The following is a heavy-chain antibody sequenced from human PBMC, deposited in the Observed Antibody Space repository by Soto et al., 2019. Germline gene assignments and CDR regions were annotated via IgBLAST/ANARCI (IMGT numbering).Heavy chain of an antibody. D-gene: IGHD3-16*01. CDR3: AMVDVYVTPSPQDV. J-gene: IGHJ6*02. CDR2: INTYNGNT. CDR1: GYTFTRYG. Sequence: QVQLVQSGAEVKNPGASVKVSCKASGYTFTRYGIDWARQAPGQGLEWMGWINTYNGNTNYAQNVQGRVTLTTDTSTSTAYMELRSLRSNDTAIYCAMVDVYVTPSPQDVWGQGTTVIVSS. V-gene: IGHV1-18*01.